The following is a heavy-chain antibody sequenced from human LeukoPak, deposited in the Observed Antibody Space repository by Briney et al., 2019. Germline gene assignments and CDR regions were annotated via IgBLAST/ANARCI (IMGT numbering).Heavy chain of an antibody. J-gene: IGHJ6*04. CDR2: ISWDGGST. V-gene: IGHV3-43*01. CDR3: AKDKNSRDFWRPFGL. Sequence: GGSLRLSCAAAGFTFGDYTMNWVRQAPGRGLEWVAFISWDGGSTYYADSVKGRFTISRDISKNSLYLQMNSLRTEDTALYYCAKDKNSRDFWRPFGLWGKGTTVTVSS. CDR1: GFTFGDYT. D-gene: IGHD3-3*01.